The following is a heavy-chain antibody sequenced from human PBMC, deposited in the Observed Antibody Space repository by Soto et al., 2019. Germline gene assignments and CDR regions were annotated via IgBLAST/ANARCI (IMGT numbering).Heavy chain of an antibody. CDR1: GFTFSSYS. CDR3: AREYYDILTGYYLGYYFTT. J-gene: IGHJ4*02. CDR2: ISSSSSYI. D-gene: IGHD3-9*01. V-gene: IGHV3-21*01. Sequence: EVQLVESGGGLVKPGGSLRLSCAASGFTFSSYSMNWVRQAPGKGLEWVSSISSSSSYIYYADSVKGRFTISRDNAKNSLYLQMNSLRAEDTAVYYCAREYYDILTGYYLGYYFTTGAREPWSPSPQ.